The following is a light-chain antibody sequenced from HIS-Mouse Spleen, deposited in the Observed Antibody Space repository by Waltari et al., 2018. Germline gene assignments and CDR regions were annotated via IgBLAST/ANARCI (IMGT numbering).Light chain of an antibody. J-gene: IGLJ2*01. CDR1: AVPKKY. CDR3: YSTDSSGNHRV. V-gene: IGLV3-10*01. Sequence: SYELTQPPSVSVSPGQTARITSPGDAVPKKYDASYQQKSCQAPVLVIDEDSKRPSVIPERFSGSSSGTMATLTISGAQVEDEADYYCYSTDSSGNHRVFGGGTKLTVL. CDR2: EDS.